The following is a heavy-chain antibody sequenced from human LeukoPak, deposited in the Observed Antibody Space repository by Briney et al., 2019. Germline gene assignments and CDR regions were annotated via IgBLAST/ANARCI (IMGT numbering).Heavy chain of an antibody. J-gene: IGHJ6*02. D-gene: IGHD5-12*01. CDR3: ARESQRYAAV. CDR2: IIPMFGTA. CDR1: GGTFSSYG. Sequence: SVKVSCKASGGTFSSYGITWVRQAPGQGLEWMGGIIPMFGTANYAQKFQSRVTITSDDSTSTAYMELSSLRSEDTAVYYCARESQRYAAVWGQGTTVTVSS. V-gene: IGHV1-69*01.